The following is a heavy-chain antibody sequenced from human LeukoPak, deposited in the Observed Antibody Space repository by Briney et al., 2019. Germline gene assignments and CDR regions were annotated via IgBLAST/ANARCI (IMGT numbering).Heavy chain of an antibody. D-gene: IGHD3-10*01. Sequence: GASVKVSCKASGYTFTRYYMHWVRQAPGQGLEWMGIINPSGGSTSYAQKFQGRVTMTRDTSTNTVYMKLSSLRSDDTAVYYCARDREYGSSAFDIWGQGTMVTVSS. V-gene: IGHV1-46*01. CDR1: GYTFTRYY. CDR2: INPSGGST. CDR3: ARDREYGSSAFDI. J-gene: IGHJ3*02.